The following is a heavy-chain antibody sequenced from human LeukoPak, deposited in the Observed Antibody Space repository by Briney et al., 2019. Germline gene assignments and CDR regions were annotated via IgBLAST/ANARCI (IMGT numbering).Heavy chain of an antibody. CDR3: ARDPYSGGYGDYYYYYMDL. D-gene: IGHD1-26*01. J-gene: IGHJ6*03. CDR2: ITSSSTYI. CDR1: GFTFSTYN. Sequence: PGGSLRLSCAASGFTFSTYNMNWVRQAPGKGLEWVSSITSSSTYIYYADSVKGRFTISRDNAKNSLYLQMNSLRAEDTAVYYCARDPYSGGYGDYYYYYMDLWGQGTTVTISS. V-gene: IGHV3-21*01.